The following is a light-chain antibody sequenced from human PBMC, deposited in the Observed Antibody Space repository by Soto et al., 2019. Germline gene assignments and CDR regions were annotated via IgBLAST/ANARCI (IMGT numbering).Light chain of an antibody. CDR2: GAS. J-gene: IGKJ2*01. V-gene: IGKV3-15*01. CDR3: QQYNNWPYT. CDR1: QSVSSN. Sequence: EIVMTQSPATLSVSPGERATLSCRASQSVSSNLAWYKQKPGQAPRLLIYGASTRATGIPARFSGSGSGTEFTLTISSLQSEDFAVYYCQQYNNWPYTFGQRTKLEIK.